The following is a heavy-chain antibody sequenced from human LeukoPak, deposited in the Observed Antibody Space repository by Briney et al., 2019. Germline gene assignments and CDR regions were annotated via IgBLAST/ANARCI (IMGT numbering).Heavy chain of an antibody. V-gene: IGHV4-39*01. CDR1: GGSISTSSYY. D-gene: IGHD2-2*01. Sequence: SETLSLTCTVSGGSISTSSYYWGWIRQPPGKGLEWIGSIFYSGSTYYNPSLKSRVIISVDTSKNQFSLKLSSVTAADTAVYYCARRDRYCSSTSCYGHRSDPWGQGTLVTVSS. J-gene: IGHJ5*02. CDR2: IFYSGST. CDR3: ARRDRYCSSTSCYGHRSDP.